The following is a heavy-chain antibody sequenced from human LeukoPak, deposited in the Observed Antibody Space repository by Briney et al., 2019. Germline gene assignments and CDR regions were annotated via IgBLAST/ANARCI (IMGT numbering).Heavy chain of an antibody. Sequence: GGSLRLSCAASGFTFSSYSMNWVRQAPGKGLEWVSSISSSSSYIYYADSVKGRFTISRDNAKNSLYLQMNSLRAEDTAAYYCARVRCSSTSCYNDAFDIWGQGTMVTVSS. D-gene: IGHD2-2*02. V-gene: IGHV3-21*01. CDR2: ISSSSSYI. CDR1: GFTFSSYS. CDR3: ARVRCSSTSCYNDAFDI. J-gene: IGHJ3*02.